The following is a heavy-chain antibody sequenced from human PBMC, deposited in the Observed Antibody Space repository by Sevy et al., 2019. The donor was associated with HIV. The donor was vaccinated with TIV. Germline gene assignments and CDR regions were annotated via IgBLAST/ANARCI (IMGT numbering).Heavy chain of an antibody. CDR1: GYSISSYY. CDR3: ARARDARIYYGMDV. CDR2: IYTSGST. V-gene: IGHV4-4*07. Sequence: SETLSLTCTVSGYSISSYYWSWIRQPAGKGLEWIGRIYTSGSTNYNPTLKSRVTMSVDTSMNQFSLKLSSVTAADTAVYYCARARDARIYYGMDVWGQGTTVTVSS. J-gene: IGHJ6*02. D-gene: IGHD2-21*02.